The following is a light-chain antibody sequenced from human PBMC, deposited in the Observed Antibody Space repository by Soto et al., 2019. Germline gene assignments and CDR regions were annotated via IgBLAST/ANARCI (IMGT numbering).Light chain of an antibody. CDR3: QQYNDYSWT. CDR2: KAS. V-gene: IGKV1-5*03. Sequence: DIQITQSPSTLSSSVGDRVIINCRASQSISAWLAWYQQKPGKAPRLLIYKASTLEIGVPSRFSGSGSGTEFTLTISSLQPDDVATYYCQQYNDYSWTFGQGTKV. CDR1: QSISAW. J-gene: IGKJ1*01.